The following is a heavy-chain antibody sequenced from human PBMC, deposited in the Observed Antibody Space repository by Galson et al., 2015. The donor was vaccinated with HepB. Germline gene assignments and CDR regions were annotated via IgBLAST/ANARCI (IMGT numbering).Heavy chain of an antibody. V-gene: IGHV3-30*18. Sequence: SLRLSCAASGFTFSSYGMHWVRQAPGKGLEWVAVISYNGSNKYYADSVKGRFTISRDNSKNTLYLQMNSLRAEDTAVYYCAKSQNVYDFGGMDVWGQGTTVTASS. CDR3: AKSQNVYDFGGMDV. J-gene: IGHJ6*02. D-gene: IGHD3-3*01. CDR2: ISYNGSNK. CDR1: GFTFSSYG.